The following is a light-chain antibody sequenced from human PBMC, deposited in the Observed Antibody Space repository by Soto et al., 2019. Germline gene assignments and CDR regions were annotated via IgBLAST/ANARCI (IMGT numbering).Light chain of an antibody. CDR1: QSVSSY. Sequence: EIVLTQSPATLSLSPGERATLSCRASQSVSSYLAWYQQKPGQAPRLLIYDASNSATGIPARFSGSGSWTDFTLTISSLEPEDFEVYYCQQRSNWPSYTFGQGTKLEIK. CDR3: QQRSNWPSYT. V-gene: IGKV3-11*01. CDR2: DAS. J-gene: IGKJ2*01.